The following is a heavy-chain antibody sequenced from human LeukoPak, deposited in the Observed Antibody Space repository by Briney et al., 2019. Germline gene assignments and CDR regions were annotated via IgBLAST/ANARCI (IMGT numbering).Heavy chain of an antibody. CDR1: GFTFSSYW. D-gene: IGHD6-13*01. CDR3: TRDRIADYYYYMDV. Sequence: GGSLRLSCAASGFTFSSYWMHWVRQVPGKGLVWVSRINGDGRSTTYADSVKGRFTISRDNAKNTLYLQMNSLRADDTAVYYCTRDRIADYYYYMDVWGKGTTVTISS. V-gene: IGHV3-74*01. CDR2: INGDGRST. J-gene: IGHJ6*03.